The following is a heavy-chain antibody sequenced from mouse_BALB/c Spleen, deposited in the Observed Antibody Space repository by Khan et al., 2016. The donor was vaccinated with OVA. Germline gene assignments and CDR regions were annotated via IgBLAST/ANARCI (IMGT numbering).Heavy chain of an antibody. CDR2: IWTGGIT. CDR1: GFSLSNYG. J-gene: IGHJ3*01. Sequence: QVQLQQSGPGLVAPSQSLSITCTVSGFSLSNYGIHWVRQPPGKGLEWLGVIWTGGITNYNSALMSRLIISKDNSKSQVFLKMNRLQTDDTAIYYCAGSYDYDVGGFAYWGQGTLVTVST. CDR3: AGSYDYDVGGFAY. D-gene: IGHD2-4*01. V-gene: IGHV2-9*02.